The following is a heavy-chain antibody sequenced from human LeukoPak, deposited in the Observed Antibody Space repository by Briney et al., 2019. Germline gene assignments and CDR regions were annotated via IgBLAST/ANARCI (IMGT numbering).Heavy chain of an antibody. J-gene: IGHJ6*03. CDR2: MSGSGGST. CDR3: AKVSSSSPYYYYYYYMDV. V-gene: IGHV3-23*01. D-gene: IGHD6-6*01. Sequence: GGSLRLSCAASGFTFSIYGMSWVRQAPGRGLEWVSAMSGSGGSTYYADSVKGRFTISRDNSKNTLYLQMNSLRAEDTAVYYCAKVSSSSPYYYYYYYMDVWGKGTTVTVSS. CDR1: GFTFSIYG.